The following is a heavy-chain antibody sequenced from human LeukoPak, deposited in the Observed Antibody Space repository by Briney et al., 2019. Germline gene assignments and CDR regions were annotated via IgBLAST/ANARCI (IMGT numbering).Heavy chain of an antibody. V-gene: IGHV1-2*02. J-gene: IGHJ4*02. D-gene: IGHD3-3*01. CDR1: GFTFTDHY. Sequence: GASVKVSCKSSGFTFTDHYIHWVRQGPGQGLEWMGWINPNSGGTNYAQKFQGRVTMTRDTSISTAYMELSRLRSDDTAVYYCARARGPDFWSGYAYDYWGQGTLVTVSS. CDR3: ARARGPDFWSGYAYDY. CDR2: INPNSGGT.